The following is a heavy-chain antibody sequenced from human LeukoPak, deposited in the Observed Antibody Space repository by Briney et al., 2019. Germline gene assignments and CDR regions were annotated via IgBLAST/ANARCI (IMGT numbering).Heavy chain of an antibody. CDR3: AREGGNYGKDV. D-gene: IGHD1-26*01. V-gene: IGHV3-7*03. CDR1: GFTFSGYW. Sequence: GGSLRLSCAASGFTFSGYWMTWARQAPGKGLAWVANINPDGSQKYYVDSVKGRFTISRDNAKNSLYLQMNSLRVEETAVYYCAREGGNYGKDVWGRGTTVIVSS. J-gene: IGHJ6*02. CDR2: INPDGSQK.